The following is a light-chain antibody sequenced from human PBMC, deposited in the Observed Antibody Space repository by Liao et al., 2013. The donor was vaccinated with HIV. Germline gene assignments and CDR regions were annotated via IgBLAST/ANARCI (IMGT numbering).Light chain of an antibody. CDR3: QVWDSSSDHPII. Sequence: SYELTQPPSVSVSPGQTASITCSGDKLGDKYACWYQQKPGQSPVLVIYQDSKRPSGIPERFSGSNSGNTATLTISRVEAGDEADYYCQVWDSSSDHPIIFGGRTKLTVL. V-gene: IGLV3-1*01. J-gene: IGLJ2*01. CDR2: QDS. CDR1: KLGDKY.